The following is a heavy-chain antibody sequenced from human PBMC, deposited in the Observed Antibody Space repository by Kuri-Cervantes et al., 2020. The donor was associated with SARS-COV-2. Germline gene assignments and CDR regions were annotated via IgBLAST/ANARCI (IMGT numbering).Heavy chain of an antibody. CDR3: ATLGLGGKNGWCGFDY. CDR1: GFTFSSYG. V-gene: IGHV3-21*01. D-gene: IGHD6-19*01. J-gene: IGHJ4*02. Sequence: GESLKISCAASGFTFSSYGMNWVRQAPGKGLEWVSSISSSSSYIYYADSVKGRFTISRDNAKNSLYLQMNSLRAEDTAVYYCATLGLGGKNGWCGFDYWGLGALVTVSS. CDR2: ISSSSSYI.